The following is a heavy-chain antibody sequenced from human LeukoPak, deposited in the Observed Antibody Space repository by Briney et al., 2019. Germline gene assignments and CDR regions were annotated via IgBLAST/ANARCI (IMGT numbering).Heavy chain of an antibody. CDR3: ARGPLLWFGELLPTAFDY. D-gene: IGHD3-10*01. Sequence: SETLSLTCTVSGGSTSSYYWSWIRQPAGKGLEWIGRIYTSGSTNYNPSLKSRVTMSVDTSKNQFSLKLSSVTAADTAVYYCARGPLLWFGELLPTAFDYWGQGTLVTVSS. V-gene: IGHV4-4*07. CDR1: GGSTSSYY. CDR2: IYTSGST. J-gene: IGHJ4*02.